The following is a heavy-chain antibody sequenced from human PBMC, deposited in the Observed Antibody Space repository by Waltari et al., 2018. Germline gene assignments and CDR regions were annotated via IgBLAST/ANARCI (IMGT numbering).Heavy chain of an antibody. J-gene: IGHJ6*02. Sequence: QVQLQESGPGLVKPSETLSLTCTVAGGSISSYYWSWIRTTPGKGLEWIGYIYYSGSTNYNPSLKSRVTISVDTSKNQFSLKLSSVTAADTAVYYCARAPGGYSYGPTYYYYGMDVWGQGTTVTVSS. CDR1: GGSISSYY. V-gene: IGHV4-59*01. CDR3: ARAPGGYSYGPTYYYYGMDV. CDR2: IYYSGST. D-gene: IGHD5-18*01.